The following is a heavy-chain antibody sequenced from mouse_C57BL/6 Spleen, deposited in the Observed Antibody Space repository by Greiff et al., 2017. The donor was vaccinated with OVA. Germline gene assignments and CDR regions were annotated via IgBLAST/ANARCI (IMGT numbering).Heavy chain of an antibody. D-gene: IGHD2-5*01. CDR3: DRAGNYSNYVGFAY. V-gene: IGHV1-55*01. J-gene: IGHJ3*01. CDR2: IYPGSGST. Sequence: VQLQQPGAELVKPGASVKMSCKASGYTFTSYWITWVKQRPGQGLEWIGDIYPGSGSTNYNEKFKSKATLTVDTSSSTAYMQLSSLTSEDSAVYYCDRAGNYSNYVGFAYWGQGTLVTVSA. CDR1: GYTFTSYW.